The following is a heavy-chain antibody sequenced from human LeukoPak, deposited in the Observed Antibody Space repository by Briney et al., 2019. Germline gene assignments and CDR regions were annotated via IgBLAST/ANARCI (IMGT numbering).Heavy chain of an antibody. V-gene: IGHV3-7*01. D-gene: IGHD6-19*01. J-gene: IGHJ4*02. CDR3: ARYRDSSKEGSFDY. Sequence: GGSLRLSCAASGFTFSSYWMSWVRQAPGKGLEWVANIKQDGSEKYYVDSVKGRFTISRDNAKNSLYLQMNSLRAEDTAVYYCARYRDSSKEGSFDYWGQGTLVTVSS. CDR2: IKQDGSEK. CDR1: GFTFSSYW.